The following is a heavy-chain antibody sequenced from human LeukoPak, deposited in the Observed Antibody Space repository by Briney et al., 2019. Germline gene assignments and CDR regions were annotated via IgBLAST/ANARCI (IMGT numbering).Heavy chain of an antibody. CDR2: IYHSGST. Sequence: SQTLXLTCTVSGGSISSGGYYWSWIRQPPGKGLEWIGYIYHSGSTYYNPSLKSRVTISVDRSKNQFSLKLSSVTAADTAVYYCARDRPPLYSSSGGVDYWGQGTLVTVSS. J-gene: IGHJ4*02. D-gene: IGHD6-6*01. V-gene: IGHV4-30-2*01. CDR1: GGSISSGGYY. CDR3: ARDRPPLYSSSGGVDY.